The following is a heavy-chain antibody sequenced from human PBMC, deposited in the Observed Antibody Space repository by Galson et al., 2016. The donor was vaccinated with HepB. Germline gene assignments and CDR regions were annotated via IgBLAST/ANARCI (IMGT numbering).Heavy chain of an antibody. CDR3: ARGELFQPLVYPTYYFHH. D-gene: IGHD1-26*01. V-gene: IGHV4-34*01. CDR2: INHGGST. J-gene: IGHJ4*02. Sequence: ETLSLTCAVDGGSLSGHYWSWIRQPPGKGLEWIGEINHGGSTNYNPSLKSRVTISLDTSKSQFSLKVYSVTAADTAIYYCARGELFQPLVYPTYYFHHWGQGTLVTVSS. CDR1: GGSLSGHY.